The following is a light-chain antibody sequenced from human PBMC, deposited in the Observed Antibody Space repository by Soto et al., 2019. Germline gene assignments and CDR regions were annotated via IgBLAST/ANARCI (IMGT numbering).Light chain of an antibody. CDR3: SSYTSSSFYV. Sequence: QSVLKQPASVSGSPGQSITISCTGTSSVVGGYNYVSWYQQHPGKAPKLMIYDVSNRPSGVSNRFSGSKSGNTASLTISGLQAEDEADYYCSSYTSSSFYVFGTGTKVTVL. J-gene: IGLJ1*01. CDR2: DVS. CDR1: SSVVGGYNY. V-gene: IGLV2-14*01.